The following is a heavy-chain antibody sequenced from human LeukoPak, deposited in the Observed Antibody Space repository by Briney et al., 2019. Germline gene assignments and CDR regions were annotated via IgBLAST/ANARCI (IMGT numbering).Heavy chain of an antibody. CDR3: AREFYGDYENWFDP. D-gene: IGHD4-17*01. CDR2: IYFSGSA. J-gene: IGHJ5*02. V-gene: IGHV4-39*07. CDR1: GDSISSRSYY. Sequence: SETLSLTCNVSGDSISSRSYYWGWIRQPPGKGLEWIGSIYFSGSANYNPSLKSRVTISVDASKNQFSLKLSSVTAADTAVYYCAREFYGDYENWFDPWGQGTLVTVSS.